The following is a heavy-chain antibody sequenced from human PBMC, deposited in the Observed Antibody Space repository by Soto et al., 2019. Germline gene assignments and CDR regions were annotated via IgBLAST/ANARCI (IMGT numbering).Heavy chain of an antibody. V-gene: IGHV3-23*01. J-gene: IGHJ4*02. D-gene: IGHD3-22*01. CDR1: GFTFSSYA. CDR3: AKVVYYYDSSGYYGLDY. Sequence: GGSLRLSCAASGFTFSSYAMSWVRQAPGKGLEWVSAISGSGGSTYYADSVKGRFTISRDNSKNTLYLQMNSLRAEDTAVYYCAKVVYYYDSSGYYGLDYWGQGTLVTVSS. CDR2: ISGSGGST.